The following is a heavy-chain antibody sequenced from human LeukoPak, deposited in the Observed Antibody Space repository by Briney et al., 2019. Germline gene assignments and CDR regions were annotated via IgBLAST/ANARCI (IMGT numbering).Heavy chain of an antibody. CDR2: IYHSGST. CDR3: ARGDGYSYGHYYYYMDV. D-gene: IGHD5-18*01. J-gene: IGHJ6*03. Sequence: SETLSLTCTVSGYSISSGYYWGWIRQPPGKGLEWIGSIYHSGSTYYSPSLKSRVTISVDTSKDQFSLKLSSVTAADTAVYYCARGDGYSYGHYYYYMDVWGKGTTVTVSS. V-gene: IGHV4-38-2*02. CDR1: GYSISSGYY.